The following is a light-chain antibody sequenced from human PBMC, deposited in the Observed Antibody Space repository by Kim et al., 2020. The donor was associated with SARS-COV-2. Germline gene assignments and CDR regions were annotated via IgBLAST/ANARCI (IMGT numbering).Light chain of an antibody. J-gene: IGLJ3*02. V-gene: IGLV2-14*03. CDR1: SSDVGSCNY. CDR3: SSCTSSSTWV. Sequence: QSVLTQPASVSGSPGQSITISCTGTSSDVGSCNYVSWYQQHPGKAPKLMIYDVSDRPSGVSNRFSGSKSGNTASLTISGLQAEDEADYYCSSCTSSSTWVFGGGTQLTVL. CDR2: DVS.